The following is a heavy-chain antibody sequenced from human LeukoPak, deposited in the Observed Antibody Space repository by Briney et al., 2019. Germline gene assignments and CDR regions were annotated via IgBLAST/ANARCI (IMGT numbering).Heavy chain of an antibody. CDR3: ARGAVATILRPSRPYDY. D-gene: IGHD5-24*01. J-gene: IGHJ4*02. Sequence: GASVKVSCKASGYPFNNYDINWVRQATGQGLEWMGWMNPHSGKTGYAQNFQGRVTMTRDTSISTAYMELSSLRSEDTAAYYCARGAVATILRPSRPYDYWGQGTLVTVSS. CDR1: GYPFNNYD. CDR2: MNPHSGKT. V-gene: IGHV1-8*01.